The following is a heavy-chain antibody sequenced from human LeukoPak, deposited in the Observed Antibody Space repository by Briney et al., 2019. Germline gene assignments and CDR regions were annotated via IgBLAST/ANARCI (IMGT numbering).Heavy chain of an antibody. Sequence: ASVKVSCKASGYTFTIYYMHWVRQAPGQGLEWMGIINPSGGSTSYAQKFQGRVTMTRDTSTSTVYMELSSLRSEDTAVYYCARSSSDIVLMVYAWDYWGQGTLVTVSS. D-gene: IGHD2-8*01. V-gene: IGHV1-46*01. J-gene: IGHJ4*02. CDR2: INPSGGST. CDR3: ARSSSDIVLMVYAWDY. CDR1: GYTFTIYY.